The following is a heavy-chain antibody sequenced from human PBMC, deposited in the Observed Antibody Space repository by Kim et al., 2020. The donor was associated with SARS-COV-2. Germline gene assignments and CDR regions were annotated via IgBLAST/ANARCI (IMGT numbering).Heavy chain of an antibody. V-gene: IGHV3-66*04. CDR3: ARQYCSGGSCYRYYYYGMDV. CDR2: IYSGGST. D-gene: IGHD2-15*01. J-gene: IGHJ6*02. CDR1: GFTVSSNY. Sequence: GGSLRLSCAASGFTVSSNYMSWVRQAPGKGLEWVSVIYSGGSTYYADSVKGRFTISRDNSKNTLYLQMNSLRAEDTAVYYCARQYCSGGSCYRYYYYGMDVWGQGTTVTVSS.